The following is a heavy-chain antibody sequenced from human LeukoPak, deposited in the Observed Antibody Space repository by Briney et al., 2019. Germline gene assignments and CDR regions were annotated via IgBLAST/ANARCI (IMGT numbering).Heavy chain of an antibody. Sequence: GGSLRLSCAASGFTFSTYAMSWVRQAPGKGLEWLSTIGGGDRDTFYADSVKGRFTVSRDNSKNTLYLQMNSLRAEDTAVYFCAKELHGSGNYAFDYWGQGTLVTVSS. CDR2: IGGGDRDT. D-gene: IGHD3-10*01. CDR3: AKELHGSGNYAFDY. J-gene: IGHJ4*02. CDR1: GFTFSTYA. V-gene: IGHV3-23*01.